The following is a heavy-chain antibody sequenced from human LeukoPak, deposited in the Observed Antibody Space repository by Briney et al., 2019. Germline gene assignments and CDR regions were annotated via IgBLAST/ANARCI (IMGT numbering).Heavy chain of an antibody. CDR2: IYPGDSDT. Sequence: GESLKISCKGSGYTFSSYWIGSVRQMPGKGLAWMGIIYPGDSDTRYSPSLQGQVAISVDTSIGTTYLQWSSLKASDTAIYYCARQNDFRLDYWGQGTLVTVSS. D-gene: IGHD3-3*01. V-gene: IGHV5-51*01. J-gene: IGHJ4*02. CDR1: GYTFSSYW. CDR3: ARQNDFRLDY.